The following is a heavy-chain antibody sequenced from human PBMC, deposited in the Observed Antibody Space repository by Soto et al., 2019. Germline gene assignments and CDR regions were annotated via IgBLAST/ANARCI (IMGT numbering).Heavy chain of an antibody. Sequence: SATMSLTCPVSGYSICTTHPYWAWIRQSPGKGLEWIGNIHYSGSTYYMPSLRSRVTLSVDTSKNQFSLRLTSVTAEDTAVYYCARHEGNGNVWPLDYWGQGILVTVSS. CDR2: IHYSGST. CDR1: GYSICTTHPY. V-gene: IGHV4-39*01. J-gene: IGHJ4*02. D-gene: IGHD2-8*01. CDR3: ARHEGNGNVWPLDY.